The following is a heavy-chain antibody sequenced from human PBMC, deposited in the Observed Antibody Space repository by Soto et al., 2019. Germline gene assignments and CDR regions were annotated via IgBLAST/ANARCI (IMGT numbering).Heavy chain of an antibody. CDR2: VYPKTGAI. J-gene: IGHJ4*02. Sequence: QVQLVQSGTEVKKPGASVKVSCKASGYTFATYYIHWVRQAPGQGLEWMGWVYPKTGAIYYAQKFQGRLTLTRDTTITTVYMELSSLRPDDTAMYFCVRENYYFDTWGQGTLVPVSS. V-gene: IGHV1-2*02. CDR3: VRENYYFDT. CDR1: GYTFATYY. D-gene: IGHD1-7*01.